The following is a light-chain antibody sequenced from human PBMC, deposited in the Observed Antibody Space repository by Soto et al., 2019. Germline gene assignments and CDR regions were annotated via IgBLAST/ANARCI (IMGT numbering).Light chain of an antibody. Sequence: QSALTQPRSVSGSPGQSVTISCTGTSSDVGGYNYVSWYQQHPGKATKLMISDVTNRPSGVPDRFSGAKSGNTASLTISGLQAEDEAEYYCCSYAGSYTYVFGTGTKLTVL. J-gene: IGLJ1*01. V-gene: IGLV2-11*01. CDR1: SSDVGGYNY. CDR2: DVT. CDR3: CSYAGSYTYV.